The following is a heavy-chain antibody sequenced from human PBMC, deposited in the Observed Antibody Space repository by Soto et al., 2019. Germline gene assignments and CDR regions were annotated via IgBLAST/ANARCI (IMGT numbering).Heavy chain of an antibody. Sequence: PSETLSLTCAVYGGSFSGYYWSWIRQAPGKGLEWIGEINHSGSTNYNPSLKSRVTISVDMPKSQFSLKLTSVTADDTALYFYASSSFLRSGALFHGLDVWGQGTTVTVSS. V-gene: IGHV4-34*01. D-gene: IGHD3-10*01. CDR1: GGSFSGYY. J-gene: IGHJ6*02. CDR2: INHSGST. CDR3: ASSSFLRSGALFHGLDV.